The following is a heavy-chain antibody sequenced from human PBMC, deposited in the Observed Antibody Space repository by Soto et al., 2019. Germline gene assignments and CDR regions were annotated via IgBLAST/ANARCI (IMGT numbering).Heavy chain of an antibody. V-gene: IGHV4-30-2*01. J-gene: IGHJ4*02. CDR1: GGSISSGGYS. Sequence: SETLSLTCAVSGGSISSGGYSWSWIRQPPGKGLEWIGYIYHSGSTYYNPSLKSRVTISVDRSKNQFSLKLSSVTAADTAVYYCAREGRDGYNYFDYWGQGTLVTVS. D-gene: IGHD5-12*01. CDR3: AREGRDGYNYFDY. CDR2: IYHSGST.